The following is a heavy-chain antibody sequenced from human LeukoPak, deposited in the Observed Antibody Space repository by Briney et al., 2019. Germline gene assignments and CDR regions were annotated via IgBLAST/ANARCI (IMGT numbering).Heavy chain of an antibody. CDR1: GGSFSGYY. Sequence: PSETLSLTCAVYGGSFSGYYWSWIRQPPGKGLEWIGEINHSGSTNYNPSLKSRVTISVDTSNNQFSLKLSSVTAADTAVYYCARGRGGYGPWGQGTLVTVSS. CDR2: INHSGST. CDR3: ARGRGGYGP. D-gene: IGHD5-12*01. J-gene: IGHJ5*02. V-gene: IGHV4-34*01.